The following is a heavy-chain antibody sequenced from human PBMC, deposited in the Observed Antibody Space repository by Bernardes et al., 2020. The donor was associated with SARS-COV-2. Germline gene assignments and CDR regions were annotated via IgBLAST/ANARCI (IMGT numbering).Heavy chain of an antibody. CDR2: INHSGST. J-gene: IGHJ4*02. V-gene: IGHV4-34*01. Sequence: SETLSLTCAVYGGSFSGYYWSWIRQPPGKGLEWIGEINHSGSTNYNPSLKSRVTISVDTSKNQVSLKLSSVTSADTAVYYCASSGVYCSSTSCSTGSSIDYWGQGTLVTVSS. CDR3: ASSGVYCSSTSCSTGSSIDY. CDR1: GGSFSGYY. D-gene: IGHD2-2*01.